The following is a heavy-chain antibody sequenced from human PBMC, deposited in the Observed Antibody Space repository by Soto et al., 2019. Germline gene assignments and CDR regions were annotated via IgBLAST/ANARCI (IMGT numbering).Heavy chain of an antibody. CDR3: ARESRSSRYNSSGYSQHGSFDL. D-gene: IGHD3-22*01. V-gene: IGHV4-30-2*01. CDR2: IYQSGST. CDR1: GGSISSGGYS. Sequence: QLQLQESGSGLVKPSQTLSLTCAVSGGSISSGGYSRSWIRQPPGKGLEWIGYIYQSGSTYYNPSLKSRVTISVDRSKHQFALKLSSVTAADTAVYYCARESRSSRYNSSGYSQHGSFDLWGRGTLVTVSS. J-gene: IGHJ2*01.